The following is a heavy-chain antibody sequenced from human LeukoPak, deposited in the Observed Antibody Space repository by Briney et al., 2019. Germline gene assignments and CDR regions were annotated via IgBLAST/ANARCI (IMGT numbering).Heavy chain of an antibody. V-gene: IGHV1-2*02. CDR2: INPNSGST. CDR1: GYTFTGYY. J-gene: IGHJ4*02. CDR3: ARGGTELRYFDWFRQAY. D-gene: IGHD3-9*01. Sequence: ASVKVSCKASGYTFTGYYMHWVRQAPGQGLEWMGWINPNSGSTNYAQKFQGRVTMTRDTSISTAYMELSRLRSDDTAVYYCARGGTELRYFDWFRQAYWAQGTLLTVSS.